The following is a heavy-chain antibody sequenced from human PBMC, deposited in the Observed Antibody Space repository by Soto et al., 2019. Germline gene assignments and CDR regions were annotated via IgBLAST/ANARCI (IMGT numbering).Heavy chain of an antibody. J-gene: IGHJ5*02. V-gene: IGHV5-51*01. CDR2: IYPGDSDT. CDR3: AREGRASSSWYNWFDP. D-gene: IGHD6-13*01. Sequence: GESLKISCKGSGYSFTSYWIGWVRQMPGKGLEWMGIIYPGDSDTRYSPSFQGQVTISADKSISTAYLQWSSLKASDTAMYYCAREGRASSSWYNWFDPWGQGTLVTVSS. CDR1: GYSFTSYW.